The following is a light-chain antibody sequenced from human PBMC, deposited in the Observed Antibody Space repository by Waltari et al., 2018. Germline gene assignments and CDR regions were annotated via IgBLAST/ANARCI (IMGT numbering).Light chain of an antibody. V-gene: IGLV1-44*01. CDR2: IDK. CDR3: ATWDDSLNAWV. J-gene: IGLJ3*02. CDR1: SSNIGRNT. Sequence: QSVLTQPPSASGTPGQRVTMSCSGSSSNIGRNTVTWYQQRPGTAPKLLIYIDKQRPSGVPDRFSGARSGTSASLAISGLQSEDEADYHCATWDDSLNAWVFGGGTKLTVL.